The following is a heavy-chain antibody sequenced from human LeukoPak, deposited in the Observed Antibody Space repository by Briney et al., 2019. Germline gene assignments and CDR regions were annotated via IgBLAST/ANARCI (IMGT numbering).Heavy chain of an antibody. D-gene: IGHD5-24*01. CDR2: TFSSGAT. CDR3: ARRSIHGYFLDS. Sequence: SETLSLTCIVSDGSISGYYWSWIRQPPGQGLEWIGYTFSSGATTYNPSLKSRVTISVDTSRSQFSLNLNSVTAADTAVNSCARRSIHGYFLDSWGQGTLVTVSS. J-gene: IGHJ4*02. V-gene: IGHV4-4*09. CDR1: DGSISGYY.